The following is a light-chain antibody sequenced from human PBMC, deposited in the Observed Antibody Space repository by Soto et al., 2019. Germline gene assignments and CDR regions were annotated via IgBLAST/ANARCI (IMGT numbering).Light chain of an antibody. CDR3: QQRSNWPPVST. V-gene: IGKV3-11*01. J-gene: IGKJ5*01. CDR1: QSFSSY. Sequence: EIVLTQSPATLSLSPGERATLSCRASQSFSSYLAWYQQKPGQAPRLLIYDASKRATGLPARFSGRGSGTDLTLTITSLKPEDFAVYYCQQRSNWPPVSTFGQGTRLEIK. CDR2: DAS.